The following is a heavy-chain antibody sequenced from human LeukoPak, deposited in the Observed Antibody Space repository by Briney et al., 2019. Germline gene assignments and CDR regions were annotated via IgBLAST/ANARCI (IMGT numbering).Heavy chain of an antibody. D-gene: IGHD4/OR15-4a*01. J-gene: IGHJ4*02. CDR2: IAYSGST. V-gene: IGHV4-39*01. CDR1: GGSISTSSDY. CDR3: ARRALEDYGDHVGFDH. Sequence: SETLSLTCTVSGGSISTSSDYWAWIRQPPGKGLEWIGSIAYSGSTYYSPSLKSRGIISVDTSKNQLSLKMRSVTAADSAVYYCARRALEDYGDHVGFDHWGQGTLVSVSS.